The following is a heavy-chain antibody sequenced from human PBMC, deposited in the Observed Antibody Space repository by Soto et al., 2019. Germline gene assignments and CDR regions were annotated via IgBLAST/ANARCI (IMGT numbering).Heavy chain of an antibody. D-gene: IGHD5-12*01. V-gene: IGHV3-23*01. Sequence: EVQLLQSGGGLVQPGGSLRLSCAASGFSFTSYSMTWVRQTPGKGLEWVAAVNPGGYSTYYADSVKGRFTISRDNSNKTLDLQMNSLRAEDTDVYYCAKDLRAGSGYDFDYRDQGTLVTVSS. CDR3: AKDLRAGSGYDFDY. CDR2: VNPGGYST. J-gene: IGHJ4*02. CDR1: GFSFTSYS.